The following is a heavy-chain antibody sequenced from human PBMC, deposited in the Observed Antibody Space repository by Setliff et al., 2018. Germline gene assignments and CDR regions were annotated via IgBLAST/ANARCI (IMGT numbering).Heavy chain of an antibody. D-gene: IGHD3-22*01. V-gene: IGHV1-69*05. CDR1: GGTFSSYG. Sequence: EASVKVSCKASGGTFSSYGISWVRQAPGQGLEWMGGTIPIFGTTDYAQKFQGRVTIITDESTSTAFMQLSSLRSEDTAVYYCVREGVDSRSSTDYRYYMDVWGKGTTVTVS. CDR2: TIPIFGTT. J-gene: IGHJ6*03. CDR3: VREGVDSRSSTDYRYYMDV.